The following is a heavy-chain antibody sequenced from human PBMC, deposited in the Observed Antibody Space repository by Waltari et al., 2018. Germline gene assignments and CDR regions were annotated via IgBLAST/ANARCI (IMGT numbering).Heavy chain of an antibody. Sequence: QVQLQESGPGLVKPSETLSLTCTVSGGSIRSYYWSWIRQPPGKGLEWIGYSYYSGSTNYNPALKSRVTIAVDTSKNQFSLKLSSVTAADTAVYYCALTSGSYGWFDPWGQGTLVTVSS. CDR1: GGSIRSYY. CDR2: SYYSGST. CDR3: ALTSGSYGWFDP. V-gene: IGHV4-59*01. J-gene: IGHJ5*02. D-gene: IGHD1-26*01.